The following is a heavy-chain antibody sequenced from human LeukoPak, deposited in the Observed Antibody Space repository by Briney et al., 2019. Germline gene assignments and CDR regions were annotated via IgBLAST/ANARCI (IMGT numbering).Heavy chain of an antibody. J-gene: IGHJ6*03. V-gene: IGHV1-69*06. D-gene: IGHD3-10*01. Sequence: SVKVSCTASVGTFSSYAISWGRQAPGHGLEWMGGIIPIFGTANYAQKCQGRVTITANKATSAAHMELRNLKSDDMALYYCARGRGPPNTNRDFYYYYYMDVWGTGTTVTVSS. CDR1: VGTFSSYA. CDR3: ARGRGPPNTNRDFYYYYYMDV. CDR2: IIPIFGTA.